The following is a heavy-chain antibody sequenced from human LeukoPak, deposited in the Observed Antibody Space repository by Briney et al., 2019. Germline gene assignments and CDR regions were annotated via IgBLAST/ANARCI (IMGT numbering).Heavy chain of an antibody. CDR3: ARGKYYYYYYMDV. Sequence: PGGSLGLSCAASGFTFSTYTMKWVRQAPGKGLEWVSGINWNGGSTGYADSVKGRFTISRDNAKNSLYLQMNSLRAEDTALYHCARGKYYYYYYMDVWGKGTTVTVSS. V-gene: IGHV3-20*01. J-gene: IGHJ6*03. CDR2: INWNGGST. CDR1: GFTFSTYT.